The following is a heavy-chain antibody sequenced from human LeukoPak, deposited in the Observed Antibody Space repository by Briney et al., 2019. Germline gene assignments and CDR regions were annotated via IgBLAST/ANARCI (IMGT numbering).Heavy chain of an antibody. D-gene: IGHD2-8*01. CDR1: GGSISSSSYY. CDR3: ARHHPLLYLFDY. J-gene: IGHJ4*02. V-gene: IGHV4-39*01. CDR2: IYYSGST. Sequence: SETLSLTCTVSGGSISSSSYYWGWIRQPPGKGLEWIGSIYYSGSTYYNPSLKSRVTISVDTSKNQFSLKLSSVTAADTAVYYCARHHPLLYLFDYWGQGTLVTVSS.